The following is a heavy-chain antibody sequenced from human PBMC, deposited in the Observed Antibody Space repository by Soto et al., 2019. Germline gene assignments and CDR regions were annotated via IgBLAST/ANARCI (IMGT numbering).Heavy chain of an antibody. CDR3: ARDGPYSGGSLLNAFDI. CDR1: GYTFTSYY. V-gene: IGHV1-46*01. Sequence: ASVKVSCKASGYTFTSYYMHWVRQAPGQGLEWMGIINPSGGSTSYAQKFQGRVTMTRDTSTSTVYMELSSLRSDDTAVYYCARDGPYSGGSLLNAFDIWGQGTMVTVSS. D-gene: IGHD2-15*01. J-gene: IGHJ3*02. CDR2: INPSGGST.